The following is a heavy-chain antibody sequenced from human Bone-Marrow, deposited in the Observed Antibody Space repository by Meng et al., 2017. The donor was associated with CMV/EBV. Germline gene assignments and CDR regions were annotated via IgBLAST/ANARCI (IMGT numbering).Heavy chain of an antibody. D-gene: IGHD3-22*01. Sequence: SETLSLTCAVYGGSFSGYYWSWIRQPPGKGLEWIGEINHSGSTNYNPSLKSRVTTSVDTSKNQFSLKLSSVTAADTAGYYCARGGRGPEIYYYDSSGYCSHPYYYYGMDVWGQGTTVTVSS. J-gene: IGHJ6*02. CDR1: GGSFSGYY. CDR2: INHSGST. V-gene: IGHV4-34*01. CDR3: ARGGRGPEIYYYDSSGYCSHPYYYYGMDV.